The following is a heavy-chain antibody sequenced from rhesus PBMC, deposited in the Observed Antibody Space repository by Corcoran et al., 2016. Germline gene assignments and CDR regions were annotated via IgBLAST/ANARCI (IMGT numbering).Heavy chain of an antibody. CDR2: INSGGGST. Sequence: EVQLVESGGGLAKPGGSLRLSCAASGFPFSSYWMNWVRQPPGKGLEWITAINSGGGSTYYADSVKGRFTISRDNSKNTLSLQMNSLRAEDTAVYYCAKEAVRAFDYWGQGVLVTVSS. J-gene: IGHJ4*01. CDR3: AKEAVRAFDY. CDR1: GFPFSSYW. V-gene: IGHV3S42*01. D-gene: IGHD4-23*01.